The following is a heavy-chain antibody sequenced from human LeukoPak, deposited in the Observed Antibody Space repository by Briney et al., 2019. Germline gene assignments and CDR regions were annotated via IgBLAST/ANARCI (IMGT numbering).Heavy chain of an antibody. CDR2: INQDGSEK. CDR3: ARDQINSSGNEPPFDY. V-gene: IGHV3-7*01. D-gene: IGHD1-26*01. J-gene: IGHJ4*02. Sequence: GGSLRLSCAASGFTFSNYWMSWVRQTPGKGLEWVANINQDGSEKYYVDSVKGRFIISRDNAKNSLYLQMNSLRAEDTAVYYCARDQINSSGNEPPFDYWGRGTLVTVSS. CDR1: GFTFSNYW.